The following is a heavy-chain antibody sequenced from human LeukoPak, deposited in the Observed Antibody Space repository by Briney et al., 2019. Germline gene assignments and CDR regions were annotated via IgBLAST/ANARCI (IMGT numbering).Heavy chain of an antibody. J-gene: IGHJ5*02. CDR1: GYTFTDYY. CDR2: INPNSGGT. CDR3: ARDIVVVPAAIGWFDP. Sequence: ASVKVSCKASGYTFTDYYMHWVRQAPGQGLEWVGWINPNSGGTNYAQKFQGRVTMTRDTSISTAYMELSRLRSDDTAVYYCARDIVVVPAAIGWFDPWGQGTLVTVSS. D-gene: IGHD2-2*01. V-gene: IGHV1-2*02.